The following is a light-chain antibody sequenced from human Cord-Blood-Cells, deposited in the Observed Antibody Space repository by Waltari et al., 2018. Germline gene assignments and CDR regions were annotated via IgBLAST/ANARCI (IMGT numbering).Light chain of an antibody. V-gene: IGLV2-23*01. Sequence: QSALTQPASVPGSPGQSITTSSPGTSSDVGSYNLVSWYHQHPGKAPKLMIYEGRKRPSGVSNRFSGSKSGNTASLTISGLQAEDEADYYCCSYAGSSTWVFGGGTKLTVL. CDR2: EGR. CDR1: SSDVGSYNL. CDR3: CSYAGSSTWV. J-gene: IGLJ3*02.